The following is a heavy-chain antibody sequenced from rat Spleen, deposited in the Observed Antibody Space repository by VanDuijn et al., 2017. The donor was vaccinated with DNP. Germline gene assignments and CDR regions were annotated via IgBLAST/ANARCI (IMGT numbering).Heavy chain of an antibody. D-gene: IGHD3-8*01. CDR3: TTSPRTLYWYFDL. CDR1: GFTFSDYS. J-gene: IGHJ1*01. V-gene: IGHV5S10*01. Sequence: EVQLVESGGGLVQPGRSLKLSCAASGFTFSDYSMAWVRQAPKKGLEWVATIIFDGSRTYYRDSVKGRFTFSRDNAKSTLYLQMDSLRPEDTATYYCTTSPRTLYWYFDLWGPGTMVTVSS. CDR2: IIFDGSRT.